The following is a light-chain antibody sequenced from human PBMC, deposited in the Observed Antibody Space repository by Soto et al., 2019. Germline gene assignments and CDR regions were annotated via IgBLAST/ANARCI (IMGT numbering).Light chain of an antibody. V-gene: IGKV1-33*01. Sequence: DIRMTQSPSSLSASVGDRVTITCQASQDISNYLNWYQKKQGKAPKLLIYDASNLETGVPSRLSGSGYGTDFTFTISSMQTEDIETYYCQQYDNLPLTFGGGTKVDIK. J-gene: IGKJ4*01. CDR3: QQYDNLPLT. CDR2: DAS. CDR1: QDISNY.